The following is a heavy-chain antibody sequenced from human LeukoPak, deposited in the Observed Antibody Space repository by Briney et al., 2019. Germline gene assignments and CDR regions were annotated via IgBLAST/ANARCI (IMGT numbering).Heavy chain of an antibody. CDR1: GFTFSNYW. J-gene: IGHJ4*02. Sequence: GGSLRLSCAASGFTFSNYWMSRVRQTPGKELEWVADIKEDGSDKYYVDSLKGRFTISRDNANNSLYLQRNSLRAEDTAVYYCAKDRTGQAYWGQGTLVTVSS. V-gene: IGHV3-7*03. D-gene: IGHD3-10*01. CDR3: AKDRTGQAY. CDR2: IKEDGSDK.